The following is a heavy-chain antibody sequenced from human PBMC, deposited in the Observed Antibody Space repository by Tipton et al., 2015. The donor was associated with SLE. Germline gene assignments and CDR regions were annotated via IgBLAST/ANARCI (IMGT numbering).Heavy chain of an antibody. Sequence: TLSLTCAVYGGSFSGYYWSWIRQPPGKGLEWIGEINHSGSTNYKPSLKSRVTISVDTSKNQFSLKLSSVTAADTAVYYCAREGLVVPNYFDYWGQGTLVTVSS. CDR2: INHSGST. V-gene: IGHV4-34*09. CDR3: AREGLVVPNYFDY. J-gene: IGHJ4*02. CDR1: GGSFSGYY. D-gene: IGHD2-8*02.